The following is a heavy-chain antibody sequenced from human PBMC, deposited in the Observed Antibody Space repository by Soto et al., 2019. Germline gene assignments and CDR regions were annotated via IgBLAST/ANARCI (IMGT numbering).Heavy chain of an antibody. CDR3: ARGGADHYQYGMDV. V-gene: IGHV3-23*01. Sequence: GGSLRLSCAVSGFPLIYAMTWVRQPPGKRLEWVSSMNGAASSTSYADFAKDRFTMSRDKSYNTLFLEMNSLRVEDMAVYYCARGGADHYQYGMDVWGQGTTVTVSS. CDR2: MNGAASST. CDR1: GFPLIYA. D-gene: IGHD3-10*01. J-gene: IGHJ6*02.